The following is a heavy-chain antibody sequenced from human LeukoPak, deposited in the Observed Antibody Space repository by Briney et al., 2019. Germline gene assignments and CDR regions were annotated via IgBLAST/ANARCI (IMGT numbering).Heavy chain of an antibody. V-gene: IGHV3-23*01. CDR1: GFTFSSYA. CDR3: AKDPEYYGSGSDNWFDP. CDR2: ISGSGGST. J-gene: IGHJ5*02. D-gene: IGHD3-10*01. Sequence: GGSLRLSCAASGFTFSSYAMSWVRQAPGKGLEWVSAISGSGGSTYYADSVKGRFTISRDNSKNTLYLQMNSLRAEDTAVYYCAKDPEYYGSGSDNWFDPWGQGTLVTVSS.